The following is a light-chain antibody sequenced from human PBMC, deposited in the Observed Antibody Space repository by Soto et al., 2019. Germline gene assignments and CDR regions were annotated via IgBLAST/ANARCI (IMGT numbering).Light chain of an antibody. CDR3: MQATQIPPT. CDR2: KTS. CDR1: QSLVHSAGNTS. J-gene: IGKJ2*01. Sequence: DIVMTQTPLSLPVSLGQPASISCRSSQSLVHSAGNTSLSWLQQRPDQPPRLLIYKTSNRFSGVPDRFSCSGAGTDFTLKISRVEAEDVWVYYCMQATQIPPTFGQGTKLEIK. V-gene: IGKV2-24*01.